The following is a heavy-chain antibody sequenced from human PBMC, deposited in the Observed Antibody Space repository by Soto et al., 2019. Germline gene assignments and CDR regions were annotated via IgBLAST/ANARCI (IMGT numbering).Heavy chain of an antibody. J-gene: IGHJ6*02. Sequence: GGSLRLSCTPSGFMSSEYSMNWVRQAPGKGLEWISYITTTSSTMFYADSVKGRFTISRDNAKNSLYLQMNSLRDEDTAVYYCARDSSGRQYYGMDVWGQGTTVTVSS. V-gene: IGHV3-48*02. D-gene: IGHD3-22*01. CDR2: ITTTSSTM. CDR3: ARDSSGRQYYGMDV. CDR1: GFMSSEYS.